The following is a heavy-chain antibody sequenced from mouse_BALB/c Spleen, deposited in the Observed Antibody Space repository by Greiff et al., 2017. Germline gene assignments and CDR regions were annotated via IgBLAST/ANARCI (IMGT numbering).Heavy chain of an antibody. V-gene: IGHV1-54*03. D-gene: IGHD5-5*01. CDR3: ARRRYLNWYFDV. J-gene: IGHJ1*01. CDR2: INPGSGGT. CDR1: GYAFTNYL. Sequence: VQLQQSGAELVRPGTSVKVSCKASGYAFTNYLIEWVKQRPGQGLEWIGVINPGSGGTNYNEKFKGKATLTADKSSSTAYMQLSSLTSDDSAVYFCARRRYLNWYFDVWGAGTTVTVSS.